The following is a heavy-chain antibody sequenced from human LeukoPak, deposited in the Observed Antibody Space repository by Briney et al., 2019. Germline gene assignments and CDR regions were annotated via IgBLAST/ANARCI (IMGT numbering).Heavy chain of an antibody. CDR1: GGSISSGSYY. J-gene: IGHJ4*02. V-gene: IGHV4-61*10. Sequence: SETLSLTCTVSGGSISSGSYYWSWIRQPAGKGLEWIGYIYYSGSTNYNPSLKSRVTISVDTSKNQFSLKLSSVTAADTAVYYCVRAYYDFWSGHPFDYWGQGTLVTVSS. CDR2: IYYSGST. D-gene: IGHD3-3*01. CDR3: VRAYYDFWSGHPFDY.